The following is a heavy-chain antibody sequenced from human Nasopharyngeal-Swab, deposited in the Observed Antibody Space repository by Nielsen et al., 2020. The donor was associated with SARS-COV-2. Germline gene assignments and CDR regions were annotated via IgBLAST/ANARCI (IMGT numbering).Heavy chain of an antibody. Sequence: GESLKISCKASGYFFNTYWIDWVRQMSGKGLEWMGIIFPDDSDTRYSPSFQGQVTISVDKSINTAFLHSSSLKASDIATYYCARSGTYYGMDVWGQGTTVIVSS. D-gene: IGHD1-26*01. J-gene: IGHJ6*02. V-gene: IGHV5-51*01. CDR2: IFPDDSDT. CDR1: GYFFNTYW. CDR3: ARSGTYYGMDV.